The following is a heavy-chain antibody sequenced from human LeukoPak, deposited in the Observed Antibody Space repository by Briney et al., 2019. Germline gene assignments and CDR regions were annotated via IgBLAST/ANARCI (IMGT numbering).Heavy chain of an antibody. CDR2: INWNGGST. CDR1: GFTFDDYG. D-gene: IGHD4-17*01. CDR3: ARFNGDYYRIDY. Sequence: GVSLRLSCAASGFTFDDYGMSWVRQAPGKALEWVSGINWNGGSTGYADSVKGRFTISRDNAKNSLYLQMNSLRAGDTAFYYCARFNGDYYRIDYWGQGTLVTVSS. J-gene: IGHJ4*02. V-gene: IGHV3-20*04.